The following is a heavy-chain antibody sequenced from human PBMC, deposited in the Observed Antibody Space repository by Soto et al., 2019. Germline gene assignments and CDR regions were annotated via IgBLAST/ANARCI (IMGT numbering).Heavy chain of an antibody. J-gene: IGHJ5*02. V-gene: IGHV6-1*01. D-gene: IGHD2-15*01. CDR3: AIGPRYCSGGSCYSLYWFDP. Sequence: SQTLSLTCAISGDSVSSNSAAWNWIRQSPSRGLEWLGRTYYRSKWYNDYAVSVKSQITINPDTSKNQFSLQLNSVTPEDTAVYYCAIGPRYCSGGSCYSLYWFDPSGQATLVTVSS. CDR1: GDSVSSNSAA. CDR2: TYYRSKWYN.